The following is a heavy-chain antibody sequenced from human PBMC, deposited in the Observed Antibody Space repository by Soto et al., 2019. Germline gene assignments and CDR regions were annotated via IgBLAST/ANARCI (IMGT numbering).Heavy chain of an antibody. Sequence: SQTLSLTCAISGDSVSSNSAAWNWIRQSPSRGLEWLGRTYYRSKWYNDYAVSVKSRITINPDTSKNQFSLQLNSVTPEDTAVYYCARELGYCISTSCYKAWYYYYGMDVWGQGTTVTVS. CDR3: ARELGYCISTSCYKAWYYYYGMDV. CDR1: GDSVSSNSAA. V-gene: IGHV6-1*01. CDR2: TYYRSKWYN. D-gene: IGHD2-2*02. J-gene: IGHJ6*02.